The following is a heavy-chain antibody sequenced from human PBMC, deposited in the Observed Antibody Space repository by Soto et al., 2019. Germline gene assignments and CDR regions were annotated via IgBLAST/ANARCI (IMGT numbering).Heavy chain of an antibody. CDR2: INPNSGAT. CDR3: ARDASGSRIFYYYGMDV. Sequence: ASVKVSCKASGYTFTGYFIHWLRLAPGQGPEWMGRINPNSGATNFAQKFQGRVTMTRGTSISAAHMELSRLRSDDTAVYYCARDASGSRIFYYYGMDVWGQGTSVTVSS. CDR1: GYTFTGYF. J-gene: IGHJ6*02. V-gene: IGHV1-2*06. D-gene: IGHD3-10*01.